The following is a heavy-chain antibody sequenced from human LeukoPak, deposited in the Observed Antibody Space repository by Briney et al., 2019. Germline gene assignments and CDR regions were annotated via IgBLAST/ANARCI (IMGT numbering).Heavy chain of an antibody. CDR1: GYTFTSYG. CDR3: ARVPRYYDILTGYYNVWYFDL. Sequence: ASVKVSCKASGYTFTSYGISWVRQAPGQGLEWMGWISAYNGNTNYAQKLQGRVTMTTDTSTSTAYMELRSLRSDDTAVYYCARVPRYYDILTGYYNVWYFDLWGRGTLVTVSS. CDR2: ISAYNGNT. J-gene: IGHJ2*01. D-gene: IGHD3-9*01. V-gene: IGHV1-18*01.